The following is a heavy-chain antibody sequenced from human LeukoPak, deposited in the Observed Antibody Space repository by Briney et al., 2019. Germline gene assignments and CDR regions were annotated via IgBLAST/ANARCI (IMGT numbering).Heavy chain of an antibody. Sequence: PGGSLRLSCAASGFTFSSYGMHWVRQAPGKGLEWVAVISYDGSNKYYADSVKGRFTISRDNSKNTLYLQMNSLRAEDTAVYYCAKGFFAPPTSVGLSYYDFWSGYSETYYFDYWGQGTLVTVSS. V-gene: IGHV3-30*18. CDR3: AKGFFAPPTSVGLSYYDFWSGYSETYYFDY. CDR2: ISYDGSNK. CDR1: GFTFSSYG. J-gene: IGHJ4*02. D-gene: IGHD3-3*01.